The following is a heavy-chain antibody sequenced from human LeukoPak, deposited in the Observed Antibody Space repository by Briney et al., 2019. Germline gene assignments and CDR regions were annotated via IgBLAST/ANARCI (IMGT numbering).Heavy chain of an antibody. CDR2: ISSGGNYI. J-gene: IGHJ4*02. Sequence: GGTLRLSCAASGFTFSSYSMNWVRQAPGKGLEWVSSISSGGNYIYYADSLKGRFTISRDDAKNSLFLQLSSLRAADTAVYYCARSSGHYSPHYYYFDYWGQGTLVTVSS. CDR1: GFTFSSYS. CDR3: ARSSGHYSPHYYYFDY. V-gene: IGHV3-21*01. D-gene: IGHD3-22*01.